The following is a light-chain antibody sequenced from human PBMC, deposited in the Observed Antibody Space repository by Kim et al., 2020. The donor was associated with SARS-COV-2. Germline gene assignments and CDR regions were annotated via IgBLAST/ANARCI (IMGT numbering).Light chain of an antibody. Sequence: GDRVTITCRASQSISSYLNWYQQKPGKAPKLLIYAASSLQSGVPSRFSGSGSGTDFTLTISSLQPEDFATYYCQQSYSTLPYTFGQGTKLDI. J-gene: IGKJ2*01. CDR2: AAS. V-gene: IGKV1-39*01. CDR1: QSISSY. CDR3: QQSYSTLPYT.